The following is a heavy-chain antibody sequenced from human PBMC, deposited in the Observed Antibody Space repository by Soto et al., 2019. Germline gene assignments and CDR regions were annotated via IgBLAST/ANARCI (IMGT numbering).Heavy chain of an antibody. CDR1: SGPTSSHN. Sequence: QVQLQQSGPGLVKPSETLSLTCSVSSGPTSSHNWGWIRQTPGRGLAWIGYVYSTGGTSYNPSLNSRVTISADTSTNHISLTLPSVTAADTAVYYCVRQGIGNLHGLVDVWGQGTTVRVSS. CDR2: VYSTGGT. CDR3: VRQGIGNLHGLVDV. V-gene: IGHV4-59*08. J-gene: IGHJ6*02. D-gene: IGHD1-1*01.